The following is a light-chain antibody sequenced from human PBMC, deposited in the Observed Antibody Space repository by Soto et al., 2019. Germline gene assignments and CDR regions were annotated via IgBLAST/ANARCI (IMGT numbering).Light chain of an antibody. V-gene: IGKV3-20*01. CDR2: GAS. J-gene: IGKJ5*01. CDR3: QQYGSSPPIT. Sequence: VWTQSPGTLSLSPGERATLSCRASQSVSSSYLAWYQQKPGQAPRLLIYGASSRATGTPDRFSGSGSGTDFTLTISRLEPEDFAVYYCQQYGSSPPITFGQGTRLEIK. CDR1: QSVSSSY.